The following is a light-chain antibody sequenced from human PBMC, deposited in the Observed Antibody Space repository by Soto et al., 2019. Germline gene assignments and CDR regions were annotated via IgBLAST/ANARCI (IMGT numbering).Light chain of an antibody. CDR2: DDS. CDR1: NIGSKS. CDR3: HVWHSSSTLYV. J-gene: IGLJ1*01. V-gene: IGLV3-21*02. Sequence: SYELTQSPSVSVAPGQTATITCGGTNIGSKSVHWYQQKPGQAPVLVVYDDSDRPSGIPERFSGSNSGNTATLTISRVEAGDEADYYCHVWHSSSTLYVFGTGTKLTVL.